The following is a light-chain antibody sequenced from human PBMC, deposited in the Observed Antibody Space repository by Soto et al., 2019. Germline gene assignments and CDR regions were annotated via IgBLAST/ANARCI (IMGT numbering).Light chain of an antibody. CDR2: GAS. CDR3: QHFGGSPPKYT. Sequence: VLAQSPGTLSLSPGERATLACRASQSVSSNFLAWYQHKVGQAPRLLMYGASIRAAGAPDRFTGGGSGTEFTLTISRVEPEDFAVYCCQHFGGSPPKYTFGQGTKLEI. V-gene: IGKV3-20*01. J-gene: IGKJ2*01. CDR1: QSVSSNF.